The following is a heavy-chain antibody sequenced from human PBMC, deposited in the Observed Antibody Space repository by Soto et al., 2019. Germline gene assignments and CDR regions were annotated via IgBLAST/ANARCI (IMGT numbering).Heavy chain of an antibody. CDR3: ARSRNGAVPDSINF. Sequence: GGSLRLSCAASGFTFSRYAMHWVRQAPGEGLEWVAVISRDGSSKYYGDSVKGRFTVSRDNSNNTLYLSMTSLRPDDTAVFYCARSRNGAVPDSINFWGQGTLVTVSS. CDR1: GFTFSRYA. J-gene: IGHJ4*02. CDR2: ISRDGSSK. V-gene: IGHV3-30-3*01. D-gene: IGHD2-8*01.